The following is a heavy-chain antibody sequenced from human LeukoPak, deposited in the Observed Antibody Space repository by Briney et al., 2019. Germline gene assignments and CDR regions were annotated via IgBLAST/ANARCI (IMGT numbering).Heavy chain of an antibody. D-gene: IGHD3-22*01. CDR3: TKHDPDAGITMIVVD. CDR1: GFTFSGSA. Sequence: GGSLRLSCAASGFTFSGSAMHWVRQASGKGLEWVGRIRSKANSYATAYAASVKGRFTISRDDSKNTAYLQMNSLKTEDTAVYYCTKHDPDAGITMIVVDWGQGTLVTVSS. J-gene: IGHJ4*02. V-gene: IGHV3-73*01. CDR2: IRSKANSYAT.